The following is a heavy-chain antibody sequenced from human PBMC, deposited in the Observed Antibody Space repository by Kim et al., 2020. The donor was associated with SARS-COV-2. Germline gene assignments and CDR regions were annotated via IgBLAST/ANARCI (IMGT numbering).Heavy chain of an antibody. CDR3: TGDMSGCFDY. CDR1: GFTFSNYE. D-gene: IGHD3-10*01. V-gene: IGHV3-48*03. CDR2: ISTSGDTT. J-gene: IGHJ4*02. Sequence: GGSLRLSCAASGFTFSNYEMNWVRQAPGKGLEWLSFISTSGDTTYYAASVKGRFTPSRANARNSLYLQMNSLRAEATGVYYCTGDMSGCFDYWGQGTQAT.